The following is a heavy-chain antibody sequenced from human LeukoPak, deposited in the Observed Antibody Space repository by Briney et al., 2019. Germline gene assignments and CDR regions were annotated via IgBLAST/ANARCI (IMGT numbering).Heavy chain of an antibody. Sequence: KPSETLSPTCAVYGGSFSGYYWSWVRQPPGRGLEWIGEINHSGSTNYNPSLKSRVTISVDKYKNQFSLKLSSVTAADTAVYYCARRLVREDAFDIWGQGTMVTVSS. J-gene: IGHJ3*02. D-gene: IGHD3-10*01. CDR2: INHSGST. CDR1: GGSFSGYY. V-gene: IGHV4-34*01. CDR3: ARRLVREDAFDI.